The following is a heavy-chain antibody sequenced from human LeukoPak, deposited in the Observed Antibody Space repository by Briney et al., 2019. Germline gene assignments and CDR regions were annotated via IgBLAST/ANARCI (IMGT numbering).Heavy chain of an antibody. CDR2: FSYGGTT. Sequence: SSETLSLTCSVSGGSTRSNNFSWDWIRQPPGKGLEWIGSFSYGGTTYFNPSLKSRVTMSVDTSKNQFSLKVTSVTAADTAVYYCARRTAVARTAHFDYWGQGILVTVSS. CDR3: ARRTAVARTAHFDY. J-gene: IGHJ4*02. CDR1: GGSTRSNNFS. D-gene: IGHD6-19*01. V-gene: IGHV4-39*01.